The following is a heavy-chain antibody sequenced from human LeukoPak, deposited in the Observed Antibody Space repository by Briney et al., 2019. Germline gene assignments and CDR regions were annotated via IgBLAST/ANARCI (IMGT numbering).Heavy chain of an antibody. Sequence: ASVKVSCKASGYTFTDYYIHWVRQAPGQGLEWMGWISPNSGGSNYAQKFQGRVTMTRDTSINTAYMDLSRLRSEDAAVYFCARDSSRGYTYAFDYWGQGTLVSVSS. D-gene: IGHD5-18*01. J-gene: IGHJ4*02. CDR3: ARDSSRGYTYAFDY. V-gene: IGHV1-2*02. CDR1: GYTFTDYY. CDR2: ISPNSGGS.